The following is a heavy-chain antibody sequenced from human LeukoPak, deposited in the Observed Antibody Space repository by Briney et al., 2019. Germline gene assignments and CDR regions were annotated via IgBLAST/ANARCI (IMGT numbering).Heavy chain of an antibody. CDR2: ISSSSSYI. CDR3: AGHNSGHNAFDI. D-gene: IGHD5-12*01. Sequence: GGSLRLSCAVSGLTFSSSWMDWVRQAPGKGLEWVSSISSSSSYIYYADSVKGRFTISRDNAKNSLYLQMNSLRAEDTAVYYCAGHNSGHNAFDIWGQGTMVTVSS. J-gene: IGHJ3*02. CDR1: GLTFSSSW. V-gene: IGHV3-21*01.